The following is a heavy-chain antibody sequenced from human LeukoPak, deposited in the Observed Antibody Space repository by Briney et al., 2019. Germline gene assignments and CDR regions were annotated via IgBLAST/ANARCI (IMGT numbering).Heavy chain of an antibody. D-gene: IGHD6-19*01. CDR3: AGDHYSSGSY. CDR1: GFTFSSYA. V-gene: IGHV3-30*04. J-gene: IGHJ4*02. Sequence: GGSLRLSCAASGFTFSSYAMHWVRQAPGKGLEWVAVISYDGSNKYYADSVKGRFTISRDNSKNTLYLQMNSLRAEDTAVYYCAGDHYSSGSYWGQGTLVTVSS. CDR2: ISYDGSNK.